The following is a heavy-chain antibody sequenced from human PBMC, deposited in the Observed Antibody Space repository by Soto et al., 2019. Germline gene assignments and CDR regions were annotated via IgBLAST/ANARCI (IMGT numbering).Heavy chain of an antibody. J-gene: IGHJ4*02. V-gene: IGHV3-30*18. Sequence: QVQLVESGGGVVQPGRSLRLSCAASGFTFSSYGMHWVRQAPGKGLEWVAVISYDGSNKYYADSVKGRFTISRDNSKNTLYLQMNSLRAVDTAVYYCAKDATSHYYDSSPTTSDYWGQGTLVTVSS. CDR3: AKDATSHYYDSSPTTSDY. CDR1: GFTFSSYG. D-gene: IGHD3-22*01. CDR2: ISYDGSNK.